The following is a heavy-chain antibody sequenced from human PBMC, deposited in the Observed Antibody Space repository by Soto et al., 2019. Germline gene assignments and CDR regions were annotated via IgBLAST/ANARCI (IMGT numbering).Heavy chain of an antibody. V-gene: IGHV3-7*01. J-gene: IGHJ4*02. CDR3: ARVVGATQMDFDY. CDR2: IKQDGSEK. Sequence: EVQLVESGVGLVQPGESLRLSCAASGFTFSSYWMTWVRQAPGKGLEWVANIKQDGSEKYYVDSVRGRFTMSRDNAKNSLYLQMNSLRAEDTAVYYCARVVGATQMDFDYWGQGTLVTVSS. D-gene: IGHD1-26*01. CDR1: GFTFSSYW.